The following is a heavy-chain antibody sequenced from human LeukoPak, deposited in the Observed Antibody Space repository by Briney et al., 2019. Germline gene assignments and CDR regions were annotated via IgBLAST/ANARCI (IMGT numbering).Heavy chain of an antibody. D-gene: IGHD6-13*01. V-gene: IGHV1-18*01. Sequence: GASVKVSCKASGYTFTSYGISWVRQAPGQGLEWMGWISAYNGNTNYAQKLQGRVTMTTDTSTSTAYMELRSLRSDDTAVDYCASWWGSRDRVEAFDIWGQGTMVTVSS. CDR2: ISAYNGNT. CDR3: ASWWGSRDRVEAFDI. J-gene: IGHJ3*02. CDR1: GYTFTSYG.